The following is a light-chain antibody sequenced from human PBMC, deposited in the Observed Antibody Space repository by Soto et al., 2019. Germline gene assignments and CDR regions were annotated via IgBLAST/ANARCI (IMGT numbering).Light chain of an antibody. CDR3: QDYSTDSRT. Sequence: DIQMTQSPSTLSASVGDRVSITCRASQAISWLAWYQQKPGKAPKALIYRASSLESGVPSRFSGSGSGTDFTLTISRLQPDDFATYYCQDYSTDSRTFGQGTRVEIK. J-gene: IGKJ1*01. CDR1: QAISW. CDR2: RAS. V-gene: IGKV1-5*03.